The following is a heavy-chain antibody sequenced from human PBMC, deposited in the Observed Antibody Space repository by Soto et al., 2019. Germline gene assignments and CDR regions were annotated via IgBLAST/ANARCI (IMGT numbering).Heavy chain of an antibody. CDR3: ARDGYDANYYYYYGMDV. D-gene: IGHD5-18*01. CDR1: GYTFTSYG. V-gene: IGHV1-18*01. CDR2: ISAYNGNT. J-gene: IGHJ6*02. Sequence: APVKGSCKASGYTFTSYGISWVRQTKGQGLEWMGWISAYNGNTNYAQKLQGRVTMTTDTSTSTAYMELRSLRSDDTAVYYCARDGYDANYYYYYGMDVWGQGTTVTVSS.